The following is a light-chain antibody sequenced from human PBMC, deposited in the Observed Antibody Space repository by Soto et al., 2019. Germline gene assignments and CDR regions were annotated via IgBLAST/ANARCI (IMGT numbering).Light chain of an antibody. Sequence: DIHLTQSPSSLSASVGDTVTIACRTNQSVSKYMHWYQQKPGTAPKPLIYYVSSLQNGVPSRFSGSGSATDFTLPVSSLQHEDFATYYCQQNYDRHRTFGQGTRLEIK. V-gene: IGKV1-39*01. CDR3: QQNYDRHRT. CDR2: YVS. J-gene: IGKJ2*01. CDR1: QSVSKY.